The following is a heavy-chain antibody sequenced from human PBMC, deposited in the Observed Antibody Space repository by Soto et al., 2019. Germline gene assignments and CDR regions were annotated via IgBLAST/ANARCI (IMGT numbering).Heavy chain of an antibody. CDR2: IWYDGSNR. D-gene: IGHD6-19*01. V-gene: IGHV3-33*01. CDR1: GFSFSSFG. Sequence: SLRLSYAATGFSFSSFGINVVREASGKGLEWVASIWYDGSNRYQADSVKGRFTISRDNSKNTLYLQMNSLRAEDTAVYYCARDLLAVPGSAEYFQHWGQGTLVTVSS. J-gene: IGHJ1*01. CDR3: ARDLLAVPGSAEYFQH.